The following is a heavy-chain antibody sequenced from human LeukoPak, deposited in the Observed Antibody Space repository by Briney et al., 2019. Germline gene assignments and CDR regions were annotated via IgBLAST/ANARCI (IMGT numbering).Heavy chain of an antibody. CDR2: ISYDGSNK. CDR1: GFTFSSYG. Sequence: GGSLRLSCAASGFTFSSYGMHWVRQAPGKGLEWVAVISYDGSNKYYADSVKGRFTISRDNSKNTLYLQMNSLRAEDTAVYYCAQGFWSAVLWWNDFTFDYWGQGTLVTVSS. CDR3: AQGFWSAVLWWNDFTFDY. D-gene: IGHD3-3*01. V-gene: IGHV3-30*03. J-gene: IGHJ4*02.